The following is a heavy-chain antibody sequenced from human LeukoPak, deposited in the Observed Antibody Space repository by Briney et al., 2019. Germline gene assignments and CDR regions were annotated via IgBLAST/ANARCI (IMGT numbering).Heavy chain of an antibody. J-gene: IGHJ6*03. CDR3: ARDDGVYSYYYYMEV. V-gene: IGHV7-4-1*02. CDR1: GYTFTNYA. Sequence: TSVKVSCKTSGYTFTNYAINWVRQAPGQGLEWVGWINLKTGNPTYAQSFTGRFVFSLDTSISTAYLQISSLKAEDTAIYYCARDDGVYSYYYYMEVWGNGTTVTVSS. CDR2: INLKTGNP. D-gene: IGHD4-17*01.